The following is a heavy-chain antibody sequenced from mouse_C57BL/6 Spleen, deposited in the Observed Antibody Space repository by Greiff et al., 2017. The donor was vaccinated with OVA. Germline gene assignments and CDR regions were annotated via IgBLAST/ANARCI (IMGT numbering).Heavy chain of an antibody. CDR1: GYTFTDYY. J-gene: IGHJ1*03. CDR3: AREGFTTAPPTGYFDV. D-gene: IGHD1-2*01. Sequence: VQLQQSGPVLVKPGASVKMSCKASGYTFTDYYMNWVKQSHGKSLEWIGVINPYNGGTSYNQQFKGKATLTVDKSSSTAYMELNSLTSEDSAVYYCAREGFTTAPPTGYFDVWGTGTTVTVSS. V-gene: IGHV1-19*01. CDR2: INPYNGGT.